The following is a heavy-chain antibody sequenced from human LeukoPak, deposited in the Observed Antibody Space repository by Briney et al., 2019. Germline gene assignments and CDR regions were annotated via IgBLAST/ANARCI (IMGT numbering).Heavy chain of an antibody. CDR3: ARGGSGWYAFDY. V-gene: IGHV3-53*01. J-gene: IGHJ4*02. CDR1: GFNVNSYY. CDR2: IYSGGST. Sequence: GGSLRLSCAASGFNVNSYYMSWVRQAPGRGLEWVSVIYSGGSTYYADSVRGRFTISRDNSKNTLYLQMNSLRAEDTAVYYCARGGSGWYAFDYWGQGTLVTVSS. D-gene: IGHD6-19*01.